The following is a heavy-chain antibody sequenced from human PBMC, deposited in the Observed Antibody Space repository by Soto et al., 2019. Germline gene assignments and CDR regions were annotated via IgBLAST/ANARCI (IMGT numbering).Heavy chain of an antibody. D-gene: IGHD3-10*01. CDR2: SYYSGSA. V-gene: IGHV4-59*08. Sequence: SETLSLTCTVSGGSISSYYWSWIRQSPEKGLEWIGYSYYSGSANYNPSLKSRVTISVDTSKNQFSLRLSSVTAADTAVYYCARRDFFGWFDYWGQGTLVTVSS. J-gene: IGHJ5*01. CDR3: ARRDFFGWFDY. CDR1: GGSISSYY.